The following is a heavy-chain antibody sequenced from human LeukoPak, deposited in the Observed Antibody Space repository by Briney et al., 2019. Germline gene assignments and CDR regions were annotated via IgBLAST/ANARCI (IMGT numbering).Heavy chain of an antibody. CDR2: IYYSGST. Sequence: SETLSLTCTVSGGSISSYYWSWIRQPPGKGLEWIGYIYYSGSTNYNPSLKSRVTISVDTSKDQFSLELSSVTAADTAVYYCARHLGGTTLDYWGQGTLVTVSS. CDR3: ARHLGGTTLDY. D-gene: IGHD1-7*01. J-gene: IGHJ4*02. V-gene: IGHV4-59*08. CDR1: GGSISSYY.